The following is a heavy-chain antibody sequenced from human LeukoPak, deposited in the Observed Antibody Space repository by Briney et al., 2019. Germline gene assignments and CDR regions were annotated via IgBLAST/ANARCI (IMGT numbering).Heavy chain of an antibody. CDR2: IYTSGST. CDR1: GGSISSYY. J-gene: IGHJ6*03. V-gene: IGHV4-4*07. CDR3: ARDRWELLRLWTDPGGYYMDV. Sequence: SETLSLTCTVSGGSISSYYWSWIRQPAGKGLEWIGRIYTSGSTNYNPSLKSRVTMSVDTSKNQFSLKLSSVTAADTAVYYCARDRWELLRLWTDPGGYYMDVWGQGTTVTVSS. D-gene: IGHD1-26*01.